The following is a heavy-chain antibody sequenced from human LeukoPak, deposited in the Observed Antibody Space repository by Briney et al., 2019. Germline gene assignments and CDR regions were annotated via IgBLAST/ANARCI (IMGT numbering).Heavy chain of an antibody. J-gene: IGHJ1*01. CDR1: GFIFSTSW. CDR2: INPDGSVF. CDR3: AAGTGWWFQH. V-gene: IGHV3-7*05. Sequence: GGSLRLSCEASGFIFSTSWMYWVRQAPGKGLEWVADINPDGSVFYYVDSVKGRFTISRDNAKNSLYLQMNSLRAEDTAVYNCAAGTGWWFQHWGQGILVTVSP. D-gene: IGHD2-15*01.